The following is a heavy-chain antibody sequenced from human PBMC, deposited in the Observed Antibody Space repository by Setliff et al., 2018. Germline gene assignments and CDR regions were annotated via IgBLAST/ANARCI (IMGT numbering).Heavy chain of an antibody. D-gene: IGHD3-22*01. CDR1: GGPFSSYY. V-gene: IGHV4-34*01. CDR2: INHSGST. CDR3: ARLGGSSGSGGFYYYYYYMDV. J-gene: IGHJ6*03. Sequence: ETLSLTCAVYGGPFSSYYWSWIRQPPGKGLEWIGEINHSGSTYYNPSLKSRVTISVDTSKNQFSLKLSSETAADTAVYYCARLGGSSGSGGFYYYYYYMDVWGKGTTVTVSS.